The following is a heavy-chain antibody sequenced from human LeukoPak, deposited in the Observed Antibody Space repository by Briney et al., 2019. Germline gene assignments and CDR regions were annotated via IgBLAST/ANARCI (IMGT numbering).Heavy chain of an antibody. D-gene: IGHD1-26*01. CDR2: IFYSGST. CDR3: ARRIVGSGAYYYYYYMDV. J-gene: IGHJ6*03. CDR1: GGSISGYY. V-gene: IGHV4-59*01. Sequence: PSETLSPTCTVSGGSISGYYWSWIRQPPGKGLEWIGYIFYSGSTNYNPSLKSRVTISVDTSKNQFSLKLSSVTAADTAVYYCARRIVGSGAYYYYYYMDVWGKGTTVTVSS.